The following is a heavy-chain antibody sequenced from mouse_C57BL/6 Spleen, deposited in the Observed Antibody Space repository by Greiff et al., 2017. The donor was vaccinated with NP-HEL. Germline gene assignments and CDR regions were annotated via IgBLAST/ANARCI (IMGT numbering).Heavy chain of an antibody. CDR2: IWSGGST. J-gene: IGHJ2*01. V-gene: IGHV2-2*01. Sequence: QVQLQQSGPGLVQPSQSLSITCTVSGFSLTSYGVHWVRQSPGKGLEWLGVIWSGGSTDYNAAFISRLSMSKENSKSQVFFNMNSLQADDTAIYYCARTYYSNYLDYWGQGTTLTVSS. D-gene: IGHD2-5*01. CDR1: GFSLTSYG. CDR3: ARTYYSNYLDY.